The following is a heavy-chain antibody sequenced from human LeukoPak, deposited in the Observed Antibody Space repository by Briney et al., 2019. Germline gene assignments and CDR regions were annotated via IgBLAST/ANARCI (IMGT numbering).Heavy chain of an antibody. V-gene: IGHV1-8*01. J-gene: IGHJ5*02. CDR3: ARGPPMTMVVTIGRSDP. D-gene: IGHD4/OR15-4a*01. Sequence: GASVKVSCEASGYTFTSYDINWVRQATGQGLEWMGWMNPNSGNTGYAQKFQGRVTMTRNTSISTAYMELSSLRSEDTAVYYCARGPPMTMVVTIGRSDPWGQGTLVTVSS. CDR2: MNPNSGNT. CDR1: GYTFTSYD.